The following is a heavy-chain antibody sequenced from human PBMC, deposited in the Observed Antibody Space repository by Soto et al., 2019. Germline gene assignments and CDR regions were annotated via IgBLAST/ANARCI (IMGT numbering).Heavy chain of an antibody. Sequence: QVQLQESGPGLVKPSETLSLSCTVSGGSISGNYWSWIRQPPGKGLEWIGYISYIGSTNYNPSLKSRVTISLDTSKNQFSLKLSSVTAADTAMYYCARVPGYYYGMDVWGQGTTVTVSS. J-gene: IGHJ6*02. V-gene: IGHV4-59*01. CDR2: ISYIGST. CDR1: GGSISGNY. CDR3: ARVPGYYYGMDV.